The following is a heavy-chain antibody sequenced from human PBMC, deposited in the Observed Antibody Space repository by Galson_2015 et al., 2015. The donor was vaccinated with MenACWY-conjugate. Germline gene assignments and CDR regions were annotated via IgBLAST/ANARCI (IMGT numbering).Heavy chain of an antibody. CDR2: IDPDGSTT. CDR3: ATAGSYRFDY. Sequence: CAPSGFTFSTYWMHWVRQAPGKGLEWVSRIDPDGSTTDYAESMKGRFTISRDNAKNTLFLQIHSLRVEDTAVYYCATAGSYRFDYWGQGALVTVSS. D-gene: IGHD1-26*01. CDR1: GFTFSTYW. J-gene: IGHJ4*02. V-gene: IGHV3-74*01.